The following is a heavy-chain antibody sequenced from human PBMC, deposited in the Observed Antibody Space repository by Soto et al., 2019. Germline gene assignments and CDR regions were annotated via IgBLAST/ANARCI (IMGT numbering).Heavy chain of an antibody. CDR2: IIPISDTT. CDR3: ARSQGSSTSLEIYYYYYYGMDV. CDR1: GGTFSSYA. D-gene: IGHD2-2*01. V-gene: IGHV1-69*01. Sequence: QVQLVQSGAEVMKPGSSVKVSCKASGGTFSSYAISWVRQAPGQGLEWMGGIIPISDTTNYAQKFQGRVTITADEYTSTAYMELSSLRSEDTAVYYCARSQGSSTSLEIYYYYYYGMDVWGQGTTVTVSS. J-gene: IGHJ6*02.